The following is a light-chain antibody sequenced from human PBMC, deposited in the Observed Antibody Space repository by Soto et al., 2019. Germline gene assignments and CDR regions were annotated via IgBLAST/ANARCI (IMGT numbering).Light chain of an antibody. V-gene: IGKV3-15*01. CDR3: QQYRT. CDR2: GAS. CDR1: QSVSSN. J-gene: IGKJ1*01. Sequence: EIVMTQSPATLSVSPGERATLSCRASQSVSSNLAWYQQKPGQAPRLLIYGASTRATGIPARFSGSGSETEFTLTISSLQSEDFAVYYGQQYRTFGQGTKVEIK.